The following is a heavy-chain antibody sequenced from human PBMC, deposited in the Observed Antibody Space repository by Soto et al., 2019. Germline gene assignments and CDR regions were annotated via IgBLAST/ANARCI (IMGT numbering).Heavy chain of an antibody. CDR1: GGSISSGGYY. CDR3: ARDPNTIFDT. V-gene: IGHV4-31*11. CDR2: IYYSGST. Sequence: PSETLSLTCAVSGGSISSGGYYWSWIRQHPGKGLEWIGYIYYSGSTYYNPSLKSRVTISVDTSKNQFSLNLSSVTDAGTAVYYCARDPNTIFDTWGQGILVTVSS. D-gene: IGHD3-3*01. J-gene: IGHJ5*02.